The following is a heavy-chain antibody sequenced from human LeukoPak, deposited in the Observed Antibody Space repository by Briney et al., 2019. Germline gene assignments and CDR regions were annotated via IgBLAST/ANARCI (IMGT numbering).Heavy chain of an antibody. Sequence: SVKVSCKASGGTFSSYAISWVRQAPGQGLEWMGRIIPIFGTANYAQKFQGRVTITTDESTSTAYMELSSLRSEDTAVYYCASVIAVAGTGDFGYWGQGTLVTVSS. V-gene: IGHV1-69*05. J-gene: IGHJ4*02. CDR2: IIPIFGTA. CDR3: ASVIAVAGTGDFGY. D-gene: IGHD6-19*01. CDR1: GGTFSSYA.